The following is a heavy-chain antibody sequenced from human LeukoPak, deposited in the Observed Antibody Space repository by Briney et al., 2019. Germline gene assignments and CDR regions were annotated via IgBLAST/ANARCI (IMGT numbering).Heavy chain of an antibody. CDR2: ISYDGSNK. J-gene: IGHJ6*02. D-gene: IGHD7-27*01. CDR3: ARVDWGPYYGMDV. CDR1: GFTFSSYA. V-gene: IGHV3-30-3*01. Sequence: GGSLRLSCAASGFTFSSYAMHWVRQAPGKGLEWVAVISYDGSNKYYADSVKGRFTLSRDNSKNTLYLQMNSLRAEDTAVYYCARVDWGPYYGMDVWGQGTTVTVSS.